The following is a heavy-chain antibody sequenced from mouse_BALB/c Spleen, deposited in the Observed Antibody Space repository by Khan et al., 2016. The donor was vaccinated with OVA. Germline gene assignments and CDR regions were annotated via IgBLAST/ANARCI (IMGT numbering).Heavy chain of an antibody. CDR2: IDPENGET. CDR3: ARSGYSAWFAY. CDR1: DFNIKDYY. J-gene: IGHJ3*01. V-gene: IGHV14-1*02. Sequence: EVQLQESGAELVRPGALVKLSCKASDFNIKDYYMHWVKQRPEQGLEWIGWIDPENGETVYDPKFQGKAIMTADTSSNTAYLQLSSLTSEDTAVYYCARSGYSAWFAYWGQGTLVTVSA.